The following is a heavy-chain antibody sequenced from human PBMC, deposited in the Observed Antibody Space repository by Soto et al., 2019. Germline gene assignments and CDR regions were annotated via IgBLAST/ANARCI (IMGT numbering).Heavy chain of an antibody. V-gene: IGHV3-64D*08. CDR3: AKTRIAVRGLMGYYHGMDV. J-gene: IGHJ6*02. Sequence: GGSLRLSCSASGFAFSDFAMHWVRQAPGKGLDYVSGISIDGGSTYSTDSVKGRFTISRDNTKKTLSLQMRSLRTDDTAVYYCAKTRIAVRGLMGYYHGMDVWGQGTTVTVSS. D-gene: IGHD3-10*01. CDR1: GFAFSDFA. CDR2: ISIDGGST.